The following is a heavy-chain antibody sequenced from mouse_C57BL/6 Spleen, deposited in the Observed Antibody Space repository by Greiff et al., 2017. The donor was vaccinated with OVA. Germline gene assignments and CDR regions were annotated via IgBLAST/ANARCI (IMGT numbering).Heavy chain of an antibody. CDR2: IDPEDGET. Sequence: EVKLMESGAELVKPGASVKLSCTASGFNIKDYYMHWVKQRTEQGLEWIGRIDPEDGETTYAPKFQGKATITADTSSNTAYLQPSSLTSEDTAVYYCAREDYGSRSYYAMDYWGQGTSVTVSS. J-gene: IGHJ4*01. V-gene: IGHV14-2*01. D-gene: IGHD1-1*01. CDR1: GFNIKDYY. CDR3: AREDYGSRSYYAMDY.